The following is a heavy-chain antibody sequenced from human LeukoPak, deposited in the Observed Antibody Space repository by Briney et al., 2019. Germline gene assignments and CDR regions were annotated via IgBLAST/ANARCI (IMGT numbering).Heavy chain of an antibody. V-gene: IGHV4-4*02. CDR1: GGSISSSNW. CDR3: ARVTMTVRGVDIDY. J-gene: IGHJ4*02. Sequence: SETLSLTCAVSGGSISSSNWWSWVRQPPGKGLEWIGEIYHSGSTNYNPSLKSRVTISVDKSKNQFSLKLSSVTAADTAVYYCARVTMTVRGVDIDYWGQGTLVTVSS. D-gene: IGHD3-10*01. CDR2: IYHSGST.